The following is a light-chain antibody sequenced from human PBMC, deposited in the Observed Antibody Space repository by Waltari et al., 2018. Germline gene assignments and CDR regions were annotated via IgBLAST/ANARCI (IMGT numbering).Light chain of an antibody. CDR1: QRLRSSY. CDR2: GAS. Sequence: EIVLTQSPGTLSLSPGERATLSCRASQRLRSSYLAWYQQKPGLAPRLLIYGASNRAAGIPYRFGGHGSGTDFTLTIARLEPEDSAVYYCHHYGSSPLTFGGGTKVEI. CDR3: HHYGSSPLT. V-gene: IGKV3-20*01. J-gene: IGKJ4*01.